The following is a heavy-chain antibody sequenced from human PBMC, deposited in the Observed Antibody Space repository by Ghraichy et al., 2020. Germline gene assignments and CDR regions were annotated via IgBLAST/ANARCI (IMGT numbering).Heavy chain of an antibody. J-gene: IGHJ3*02. D-gene: IGHD3-3*01. CDR1: GGSISTYY. CDR3: ARGTGVAGRAFEI. CDR2: VYGIGST. Sequence: SETLSLTCTVSGGSISTYYWNWIRQPAGKGLEWIGRVYGIGSTNYNPSLKSRVTMSLDTSMNQFSLKLSSVIAADTAIYYCARGTGVAGRAFEIWGQGTVVTVSS. V-gene: IGHV4-4*07.